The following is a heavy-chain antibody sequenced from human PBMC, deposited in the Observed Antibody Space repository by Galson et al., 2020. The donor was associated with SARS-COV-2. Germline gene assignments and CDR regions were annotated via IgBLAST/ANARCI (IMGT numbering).Heavy chain of an antibody. V-gene: IGHV3-7*01. Sequence: GGSLRLSCAASGFTFSHYWMSWVRQAPGKGLEWVANIKHDGSEKYYVDSVMGRFTISRDNAKNLLYLQMNSLRGEDTAVYYCARDPDSFDFWGQRILVTVSS. CDR2: IKHDGSEK. CDR3: ARDPDSFDF. CDR1: GFTFSHYW. J-gene: IGHJ4*02.